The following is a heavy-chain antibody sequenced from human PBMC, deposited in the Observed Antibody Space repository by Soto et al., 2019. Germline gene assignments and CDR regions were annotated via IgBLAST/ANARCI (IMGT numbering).Heavy chain of an antibody. CDR2: IILIFGTA. D-gene: IGHD1-26*01. V-gene: IGHV1-69*13. Sequence: SVKVSCKASGGTFSSYAISWVRQAPGQGLEWMGGIILIFGTANYAQKFQGRVTITADESTSTAYMELSSLRSEDTAVYYCAIGLVGATHYYYYYGMDVWGQGTTVTVSS. CDR3: AIGLVGATHYYYYYGMDV. J-gene: IGHJ6*02. CDR1: GGTFSSYA.